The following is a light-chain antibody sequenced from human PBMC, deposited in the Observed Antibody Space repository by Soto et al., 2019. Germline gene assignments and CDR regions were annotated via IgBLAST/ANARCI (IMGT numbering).Light chain of an antibody. CDR1: QDIRKD. Sequence: IQMTQSPSSLSASVGDRVTITCRASQDIRKDLAWYQQKPGKAPQILIYGASTLQTGVASRFSGSGSGTEFTLTISSLQPEDFATYFCQQLNTFPPFFTFGPGTKVDIK. CDR2: GAS. J-gene: IGKJ3*01. CDR3: QQLNTFPPFFT. V-gene: IGKV1-17*01.